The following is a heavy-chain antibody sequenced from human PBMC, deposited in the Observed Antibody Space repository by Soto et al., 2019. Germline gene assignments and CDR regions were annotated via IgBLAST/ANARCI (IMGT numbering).Heavy chain of an antibody. J-gene: IGHJ4*02. Sequence: ASVKVSCKASGYTFTSYYMHWVRQAPGQGLEWMGWMNPNSGNTGYAQKFQGRVTMTRNTSISTAYMELSSLRSEDTAVYYCARGLDNPRPKLWPSWGQGTLVTVSS. CDR3: ARGLDNPRPKLWPS. V-gene: IGHV1-8*02. CDR1: GYTFTSYY. CDR2: MNPNSGNT. D-gene: IGHD2-2*03.